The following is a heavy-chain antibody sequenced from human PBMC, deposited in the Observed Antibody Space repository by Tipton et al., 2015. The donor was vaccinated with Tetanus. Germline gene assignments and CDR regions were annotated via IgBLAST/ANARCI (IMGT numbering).Heavy chain of an antibody. V-gene: IGHV3-21*01. CDR3: AGDNSSYLDNSGMDV. CDR2: ISRSSSYI. CDR1: GFTFSTYN. Sequence: SLRLSCAASGFTFSTYNINWVRQAPGKGLEWVSSISRSSSYIYYADSVKGRFTISRNNDQNSLYLQMNSLRVGDTAVYYCAGDNSSYLDNSGMDVWGQGTTVAVSS. D-gene: IGHD4-11*01. J-gene: IGHJ6*02.